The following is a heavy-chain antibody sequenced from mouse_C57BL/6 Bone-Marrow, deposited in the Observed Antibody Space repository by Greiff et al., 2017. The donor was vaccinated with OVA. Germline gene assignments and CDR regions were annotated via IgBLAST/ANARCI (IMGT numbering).Heavy chain of an antibody. D-gene: IGHD2-5*01. CDR1: GYSITSGYY. CDR2: ISYDGSN. V-gene: IGHV3-6*01. Sequence: DVQLQESGPGLVKPSQSLSLTCSVTGYSITSGYYWNWIRQFPGNKLEWMGYISYDGSNNYNPSLKNRISITRDTSKNQFFLKLNSVTTEDTATYYCARGGAYYSNSWFAYWGQGTLVTVSA. CDR3: ARGGAYYSNSWFAY. J-gene: IGHJ3*01.